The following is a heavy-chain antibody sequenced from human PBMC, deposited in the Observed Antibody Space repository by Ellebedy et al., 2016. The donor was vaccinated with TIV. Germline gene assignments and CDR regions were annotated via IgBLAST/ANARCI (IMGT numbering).Heavy chain of an antibody. CDR2: IIPIFGTA. CDR1: GGTFSSYT. V-gene: IGHV1-69*13. CDR3: ARDFLRAPDGSESYNNWFDP. J-gene: IGHJ5*02. D-gene: IGHD3-10*01. Sequence: ASVKVSXXASGGTFSSYTISWVRQAPGQGLEWMGGIIPIFGTANYAQKFQDRVTITVDESTRTAYMELSSLRSEDTAVYYCARDFLRAPDGSESYNNWFDPWGQGTLVTVSS.